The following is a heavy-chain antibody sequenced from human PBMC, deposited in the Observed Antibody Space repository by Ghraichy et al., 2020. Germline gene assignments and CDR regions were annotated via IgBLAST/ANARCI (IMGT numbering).Heavy chain of an antibody. D-gene: IGHD2/OR15-2a*01. CDR1: GFTLTNFW. CDR2: MNIDGSDGSGT. J-gene: IGHJ4*02. Sequence: GGSLRLSCAASGFTLTNFWMHWVRQAPGKGLVWVSRMNIDGSDGSGTYYADSVKGRFTISRDSAKNTLYLQMNSLRAEDTATYFCARAKPVLDTHDQYYFDSWGQGTLVTVSS. CDR3: ARAKPVLDTHDQYYFDS. V-gene: IGHV3-74*01.